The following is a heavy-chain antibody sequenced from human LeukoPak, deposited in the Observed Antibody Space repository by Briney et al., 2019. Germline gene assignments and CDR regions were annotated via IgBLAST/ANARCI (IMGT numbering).Heavy chain of an antibody. J-gene: IGHJ4*02. V-gene: IGHV1-69*04. D-gene: IGHD3-10*01. CDR1: GGTFSSYA. CDR3: SRGLVRGVITSRY. Sequence: GASVKVSCKASGGTFSSYAISWVRQAPGQGLEWMGRIIPILGIANYAQKFQGRVTITADKSTSTAYMELSSLRSEDTAVYYCSRGLVRGVITSRYWGQGTLVTVSS. CDR2: IIPILGIA.